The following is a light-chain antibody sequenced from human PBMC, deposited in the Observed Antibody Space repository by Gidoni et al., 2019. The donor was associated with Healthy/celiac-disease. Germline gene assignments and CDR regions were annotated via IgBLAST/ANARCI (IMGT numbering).Light chain of an antibody. V-gene: IGKV1-5*03. J-gene: IGKJ1*01. CDR2: KAS. CDR1: QSISSW. Sequence: DIQITPSPSPLSASLGDSVTITCRASQSISSWLAWYQQKPGKAPTLLIYKASSLESGVPSRLSGSGSGTEFTLTMSSLQPDDFATYYCKQYNSYWTFGQGTKVEIK. CDR3: KQYNSYWT.